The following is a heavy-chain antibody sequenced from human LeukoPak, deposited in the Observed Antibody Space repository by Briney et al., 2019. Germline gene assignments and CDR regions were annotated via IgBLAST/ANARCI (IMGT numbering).Heavy chain of an antibody. CDR1: GYTFSNYG. V-gene: IGHV3-30*04. CDR2: INSDGSNT. Sequence: SLKLSCTTSGYTFSNYGIRWVRQAPGKGLQWMGFINSDGSNTYYADSVKGRFTITRDNAKNTVYLQMNSLIPDDTAVYYCARSQLGIAAASAPFDYWGQGTLVTVSS. D-gene: IGHD6-13*01. J-gene: IGHJ4*02. CDR3: ARSQLGIAAASAPFDY.